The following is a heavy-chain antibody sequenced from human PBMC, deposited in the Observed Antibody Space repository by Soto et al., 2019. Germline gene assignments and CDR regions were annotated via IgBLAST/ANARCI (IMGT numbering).Heavy chain of an antibody. CDR3: ARGLSNDVEY. Sequence: EVQLVESGGGLVKPGGSLRLSCAASGFTFSSYSMNWVRQAPGKGLEWVSSISSSSSYIYYADSVKGRFTISRYNAKNSLYLQMNSLRAEDTAVYYCARGLSNDVEYWGQGTLVTVSS. CDR2: ISSSSSYI. V-gene: IGHV3-21*01. D-gene: IGHD1-1*01. CDR1: GFTFSSYS. J-gene: IGHJ4*02.